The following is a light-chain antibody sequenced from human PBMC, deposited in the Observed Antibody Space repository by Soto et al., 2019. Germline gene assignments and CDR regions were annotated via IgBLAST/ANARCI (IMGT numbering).Light chain of an antibody. CDR3: QQGSTTPIT. CDR2: AAS. Sequence: DIQMTQYPYSVAASVGDRVNITCRASQGISSWLAWYQQKPGEAPKLLIYAASSLQSGVPSRFNASGSGTDFTLSISSLQPEDFSTYYCQQGSTTPITFGLGRLLEIK. CDR1: QGISSW. J-gene: IGKJ5*01. V-gene: IGKV1-12*01.